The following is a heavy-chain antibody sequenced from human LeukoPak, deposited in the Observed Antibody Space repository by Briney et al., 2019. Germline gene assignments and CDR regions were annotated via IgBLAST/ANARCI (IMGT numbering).Heavy chain of an antibody. Sequence: SVNVSCKASGGTFSSYAISWVRQAPGQGLEWMGGIIPIFGTANYAQKFQGRVTITADESTSTAYMELSSLRSEDTAVYYCALLLPGDYDFWSGYGYDYWGQGTLVTVSS. CDR3: ALLLPGDYDFWSGYGYDY. CDR2: IIPIFGTA. V-gene: IGHV1-69*13. D-gene: IGHD3-3*01. J-gene: IGHJ4*02. CDR1: GGTFSSYA.